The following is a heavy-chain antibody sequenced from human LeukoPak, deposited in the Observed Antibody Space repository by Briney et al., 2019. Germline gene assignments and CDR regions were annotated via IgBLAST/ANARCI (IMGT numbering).Heavy chain of an antibody. CDR1: GGSFSGYY. Sequence: LETLSLTCAVYGGSFSGYYWSWIRQPPGKGLEWIGEINHSGSTNYNPSLKSRVTISVDTSKNQFSLKLSSVTAADTAVYYCARGDYYYYYMDVWGKGTTVTVSS. V-gene: IGHV4-34*01. J-gene: IGHJ6*03. CDR2: INHSGST. CDR3: ARGDYYYYYMDV.